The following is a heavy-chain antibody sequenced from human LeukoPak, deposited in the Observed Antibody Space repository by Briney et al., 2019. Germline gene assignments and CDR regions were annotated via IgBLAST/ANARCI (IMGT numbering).Heavy chain of an antibody. Sequence: GASVKVSCKASGFTFTSSAMQWVRQARGQRLEWIGWIVVGSGNTNYAQKFQERVTITRDMSTSTAYMELSSLRSEDTAVYYCAAESVAVADNGMDVWGQGTTVTVSS. J-gene: IGHJ6*02. CDR3: AAESVAVADNGMDV. CDR1: GFTFTSSA. V-gene: IGHV1-58*02. D-gene: IGHD6-19*01. CDR2: IVVGSGNT.